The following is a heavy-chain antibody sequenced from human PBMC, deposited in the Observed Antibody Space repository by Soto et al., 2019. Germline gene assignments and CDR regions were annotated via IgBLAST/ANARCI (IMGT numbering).Heavy chain of an antibody. CDR2: IYWDGDK. D-gene: IGHD6-19*01. CDR3: VYMPPRQWMSFSV. CDR1: GFSLSTTSVG. J-gene: IGHJ3*01. Sequence: QIILKESGPTLVKPTQTLTLTCSFSGFSLSTTSVGVGWIRQPPGKALEWLALIYWDGDKRYSPSQKRRLTITKDTSKNQVVLTMTNMDHVDTGTYYCVYMPPRQWMSFSVWGQGTMVIVSS. V-gene: IGHV2-5*04.